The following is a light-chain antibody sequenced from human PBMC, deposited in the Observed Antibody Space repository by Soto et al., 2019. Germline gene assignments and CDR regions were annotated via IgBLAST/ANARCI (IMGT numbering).Light chain of an antibody. CDR2: KAS. J-gene: IGKJ1*01. CDR3: QQYNSYPWT. Sequence: IQMTQSPSTLSASVGDRVTITCRASQSISSWLAWYQQKPGKAPKLLIYKASSLESGVPSRFSDSGSGTEFTLTISSLQPDDFATYYCQQYNSYPWTFGQGTKVEIK. CDR1: QSISSW. V-gene: IGKV1-5*03.